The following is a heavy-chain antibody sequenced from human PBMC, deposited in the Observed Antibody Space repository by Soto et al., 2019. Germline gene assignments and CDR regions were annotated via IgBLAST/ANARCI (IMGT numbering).Heavy chain of an antibody. CDR2: IKQDGSEK. V-gene: IGHV3-7*04. CDR1: GFTFSSYW. CDR3: ARASVSYWYFDL. J-gene: IGHJ2*01. Sequence: EVQLVESGGGLVQPGGSLRLSCAASGFTFSSYWMSWVRQAPGKGLEWVANIKQDGSEKYYVDSVKGRFTISRDNAKNSLYVQMNSVRAEDTAVYYCARASVSYWYFDLWGRGTLVTVSS.